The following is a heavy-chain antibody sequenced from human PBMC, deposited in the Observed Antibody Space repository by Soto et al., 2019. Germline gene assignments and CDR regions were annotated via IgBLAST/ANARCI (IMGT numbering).Heavy chain of an antibody. Sequence: GSLRLSCAASGFPLNTYAMSWVRQAPGKGLEWVSAISSSGAGTFYADTVKGRFTISKDSSKNTLYLQMNSLRAEDTAIYYCAKKGYCTGDACYAFDNWGQGTLVTVSS. D-gene: IGHD2-8*02. V-gene: IGHV3-23*01. CDR2: ISSSGAGT. J-gene: IGHJ4*02. CDR1: GFPLNTYA. CDR3: AKKGYCTGDACYAFDN.